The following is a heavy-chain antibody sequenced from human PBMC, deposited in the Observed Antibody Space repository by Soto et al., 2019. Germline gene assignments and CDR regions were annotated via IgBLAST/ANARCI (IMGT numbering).Heavy chain of an antibody. CDR3: ARLWSGSRQGFDP. CDR1: GGSISSGDYY. J-gene: IGHJ5*02. V-gene: IGHV4-31*03. Sequence: QVQLQESGPGLVKPSQTLSLTCTVSGGSISSGDYYWSWIRQHPGKGLEWIGYIYYSGSTYYNPALKSRVTISVATSKNQCSLKLTSVTAADTAVYYCARLWSGSRQGFDPWGQGTLVTVSS. CDR2: IYYSGST. D-gene: IGHD3-3*01.